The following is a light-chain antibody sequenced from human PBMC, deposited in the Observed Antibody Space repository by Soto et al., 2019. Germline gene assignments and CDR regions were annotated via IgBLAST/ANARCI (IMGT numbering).Light chain of an antibody. J-gene: IGLJ2*01. CDR1: TSNIGSHS. CDR2: SND. V-gene: IGLV1-44*01. CDR3: TAWDTSLTGHLV. Sequence: QSLLTQPPSASGAPGQTVTISCSGTTSNIGSHSVNWYRQLPGTAPKVVMFSNDERPSGVPDRFSGSKSGTSAALTITGLQYEDEADYYCTAWDTSLTGHLVFVGGTKLTVL.